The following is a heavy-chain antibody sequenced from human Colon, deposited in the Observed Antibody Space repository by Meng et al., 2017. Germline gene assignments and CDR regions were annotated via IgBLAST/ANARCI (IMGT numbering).Heavy chain of an antibody. V-gene: IGHV1-18*01. CDR2: ISCYNGDT. CDR3: ARDPSNTSGRYAYFDY. CDR1: GYTFTHHG. Sequence: QLQRVRSGAEVKKPGASVRVSCKASGYTFTHHGISWIRQAPGQGLEWMGWISCYNGDTNYAQKLQGRVTMTTDTSTNTAYMDLRSLRSDDTAVYYCARDPSNTSGRYAYFDYWGQGTLVTVSS. D-gene: IGHD6-19*01. J-gene: IGHJ4*02.